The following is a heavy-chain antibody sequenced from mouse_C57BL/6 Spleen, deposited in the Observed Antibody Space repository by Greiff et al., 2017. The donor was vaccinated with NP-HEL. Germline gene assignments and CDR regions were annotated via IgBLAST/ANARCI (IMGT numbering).Heavy chain of an antibody. D-gene: IGHD1-1*01. CDR2: IHPNSGST. CDR1: GYTFTSYW. J-gene: IGHJ2*01. Sequence: QVQLQQSGAELVKPGASVKLSCKASGYTFTSYWMHWVKQRPGQGLEWIGMIHPNSGSTNYNEKFKSKATLTVDKSSSTAYMQLSSLTSEDSAVYYCAREGIITTNDYWGQGTTLTVSS. CDR3: AREGIITTNDY. V-gene: IGHV1-64*01.